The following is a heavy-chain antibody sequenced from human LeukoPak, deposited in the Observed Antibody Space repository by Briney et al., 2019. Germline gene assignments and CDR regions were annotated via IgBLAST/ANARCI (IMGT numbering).Heavy chain of an antibody. D-gene: IGHD6-13*01. Sequence: SGGSLRLSCAASGFTFSSYAMHWVRQAPGKGLEWVAVISYDGSNKYYADSVKGRFTISRDNSKNTLYLQMNSLRAEDTAVYYCARQRSRSSWYSDFDYWGQGTLVTVSS. CDR1: GFTFSSYA. CDR2: ISYDGSNK. J-gene: IGHJ4*02. V-gene: IGHV3-30-3*01. CDR3: ARQRSRSSWYSDFDY.